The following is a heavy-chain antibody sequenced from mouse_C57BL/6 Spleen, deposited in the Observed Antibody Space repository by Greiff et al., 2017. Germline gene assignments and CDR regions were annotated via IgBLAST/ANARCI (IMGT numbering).Heavy chain of an antibody. J-gene: IGHJ4*01. CDR3: TRRSNSYAMDY. CDR1: GFTFSSYA. CDR2: ISSGGDYI. Sequence: EVQLQESGEGLVKPGGSLKLSCAASGFTFSSYAMSWVRQTPEKRLEWVAYISSGGDYIYYADTVKGRFTISRDNARNTLYLQMSSLKSEDTAMYYCTRRSNSYAMDYWGQGTSVTVSS. V-gene: IGHV5S21*01. D-gene: IGHD2-5*01.